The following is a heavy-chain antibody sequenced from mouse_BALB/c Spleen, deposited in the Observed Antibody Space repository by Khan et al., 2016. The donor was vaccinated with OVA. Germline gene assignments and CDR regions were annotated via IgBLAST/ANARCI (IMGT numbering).Heavy chain of an antibody. CDR2: INYSGGT. V-gene: IGHV3-2*02. CDR1: GYSITSDYA. Sequence: EVELVESGPGLVKPSQSLSLTCTVTGYSITSDYAWNWIRQFPGNKLEWMGYINYSGGTSYLPSLKSRISITRDTSKKQFFLQLNSVTTEDSATYYCARWFAYWGQGTLVTVS. J-gene: IGHJ3*01. CDR3: ARWFAY.